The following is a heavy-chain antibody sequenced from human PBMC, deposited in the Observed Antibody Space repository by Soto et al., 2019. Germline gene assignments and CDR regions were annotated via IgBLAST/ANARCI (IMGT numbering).Heavy chain of an antibody. J-gene: IGHJ5*02. CDR3: ARVAVAARPRWYNWFDP. V-gene: IGHV1-8*01. D-gene: IGHD2-15*01. CDR2: MNPNSGET. CDR1: GYTFTDYD. Sequence: QEQLVQSGAEVKKPGASVKVSCMTSGYTFTDYDINWVRQATGQGLEWIGWMNPNSGETGYAQKFQGRVTMTRSLSLSTAYLELSSLTSDDTAIYFCARVAVAARPRWYNWFDPWGQGTPVTVSS.